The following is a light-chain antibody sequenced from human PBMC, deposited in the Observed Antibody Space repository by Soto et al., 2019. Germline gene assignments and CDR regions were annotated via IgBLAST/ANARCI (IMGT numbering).Light chain of an antibody. CDR1: QAINSY. Sequence: DVQMTQSPSSLSASVGDRVTITCRASQAINSYLAWYQQKPGNAPKSLIYAASSLQTWVPSRFSGSESGTDFTLTLSTLQPEDYSTYYCQQYNIHPLTFGGGTKVEIK. J-gene: IGKJ4*01. CDR2: AAS. CDR3: QQYNIHPLT. V-gene: IGKV1D-16*01.